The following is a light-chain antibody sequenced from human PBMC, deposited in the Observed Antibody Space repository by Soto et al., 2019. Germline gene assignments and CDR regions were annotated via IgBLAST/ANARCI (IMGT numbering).Light chain of an antibody. CDR2: DAS. Sequence: EIVMMQSPATLSVSPGERDTLSCRASQSVSSNLAWYQQKPGQAPRLLIYDASTRATGVPARFSGSGSGTEFTLTISSLQSEDFAVYFCQQYDNWPGTFGPGTKVDIK. J-gene: IGKJ3*01. CDR3: QQYDNWPGT. V-gene: IGKV3-15*01. CDR1: QSVSSN.